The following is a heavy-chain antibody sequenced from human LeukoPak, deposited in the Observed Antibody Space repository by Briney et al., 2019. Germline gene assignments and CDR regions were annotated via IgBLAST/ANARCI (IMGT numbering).Heavy chain of an antibody. CDR2: INPNSGGT. D-gene: IGHD3-10*01. CDR1: GYTFTGYY. J-gene: IGHJ4*02. Sequence: ASVKVSCKASGYTFTGYYMHWVRQAPGQGLDWMGWINPNSGGTNFAQKFQGRVTMTRDTSISTAYMELSRLRSDDTAVYYCARGLIWFGELSFDYWGQGTLVTVSS. V-gene: IGHV1-2*02. CDR3: ARGLIWFGELSFDY.